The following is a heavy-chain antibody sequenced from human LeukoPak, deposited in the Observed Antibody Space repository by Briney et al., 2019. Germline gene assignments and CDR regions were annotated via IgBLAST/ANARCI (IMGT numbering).Heavy chain of an antibody. CDR2: INTNTGNP. J-gene: IGHJ4*02. CDR3: AREGALGGLDY. CDR1: GYAFTSYA. Sequence: ASVKVSCKASGYAFTSYAMNWVRQAPGQGLEWMGWINTNTGNPTYAQGFTGRFVFSLDTSVGTAYLQISSLKAEDTAVYYCAREGALGGLDYWGQGTLVTVSS. V-gene: IGHV7-4-1*02. D-gene: IGHD2-15*01.